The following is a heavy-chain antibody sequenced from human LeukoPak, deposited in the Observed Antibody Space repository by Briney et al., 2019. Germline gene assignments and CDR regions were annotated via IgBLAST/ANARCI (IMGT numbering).Heavy chain of an antibody. CDR3: ARSPMIVVVQFDY. Sequence: SETLSLTCTVSGGSISSGDYYWSWIRQPPGKGLEWIGSIYYSGSTYYNPSLKSRVTISVDTSKNQFSLKLSSVTAADTAVYYCARSPMIVVVQFDYWGQGTLVTVSS. D-gene: IGHD3-22*01. V-gene: IGHV4-39*01. CDR2: IYYSGST. CDR1: GGSISSGDYY. J-gene: IGHJ4*02.